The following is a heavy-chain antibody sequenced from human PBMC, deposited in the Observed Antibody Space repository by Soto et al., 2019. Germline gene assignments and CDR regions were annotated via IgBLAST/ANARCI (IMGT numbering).Heavy chain of an antibody. V-gene: IGHV1-18*01. CDR2: ISAYNGNT. J-gene: IGHJ6*02. CDR3: ARDLLGYSYGPYYYYYGMDV. CDR1: GDTFTSCG. Sequence: SKKVYCKASGDTFTSCGISWVRQATGQGLELMGWISAYNGNTNYAQKLQGRVTMTTDTSTSTAYMELRSLRSDDTAVYYCARDLLGYSYGPYYYYYGMDVWGQGTTVTVSS. D-gene: IGHD5-18*01.